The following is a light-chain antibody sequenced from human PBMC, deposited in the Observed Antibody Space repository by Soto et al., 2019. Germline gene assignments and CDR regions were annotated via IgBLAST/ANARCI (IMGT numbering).Light chain of an antibody. J-gene: IGKJ4*01. CDR2: DAT. CDR3: QQRSDRLS. V-gene: IGKV3-11*01. Sequence: VVLTQSPATLSLSLGESATLSCRASQSVGSNLAWYQQKRGQAPRLLIYDATERATGIPARFTGSRSGTEFTLSISSLEPDDFAVYYCQQRSDRLSFGGATVAEI. CDR1: QSVGSN.